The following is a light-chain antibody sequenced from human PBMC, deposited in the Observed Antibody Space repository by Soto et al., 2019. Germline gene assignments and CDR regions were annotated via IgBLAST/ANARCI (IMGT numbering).Light chain of an antibody. V-gene: IGKV3D-20*02. CDR1: QSVGSTY. CDR3: QQRSNSSIT. CDR2: DAS. J-gene: IGKJ1*01. Sequence: EVVFTQSPGTRNLAAGERATLSCRASQSVGSTYLAWYQQKPGQAPRLLIYDASNRATGIPARFSGSGSGTDFTLTISSLEPGDFAVYYCQQRSNSSITFAQGTKVDIK.